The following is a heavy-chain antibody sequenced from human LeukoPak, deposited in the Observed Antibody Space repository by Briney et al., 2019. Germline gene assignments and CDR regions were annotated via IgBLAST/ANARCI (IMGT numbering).Heavy chain of an antibody. CDR3: ARGRIAVATIDY. CDR1: GGSISSSSYY. Sequence: PSETLSLTCTVSGGSISSSSYYWGWIRQPPGKGLEWIGSIYYSGSTYYNPSLKSRVTISVDTSKNQFSLKLSSVTAADTAVYYCARGRIAVATIDYWGQGTLVTVSS. D-gene: IGHD6-19*01. J-gene: IGHJ4*02. V-gene: IGHV4-39*07. CDR2: IYYSGST.